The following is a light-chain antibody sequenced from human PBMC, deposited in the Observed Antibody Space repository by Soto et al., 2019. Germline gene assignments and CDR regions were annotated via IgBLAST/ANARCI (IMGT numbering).Light chain of an antibody. CDR2: AAS. CDR1: QSISSY. Sequence: DIQMTQSPSSLSASVGDRVTITCRASQSISSYLNWYQQKPGKAPKLLIYAASSFQSGVPSRFSGSGSGTDCTLTISSLQPEDFATYYCQQSYSTPITFGQGTRLEIK. J-gene: IGKJ5*01. V-gene: IGKV1-39*01. CDR3: QQSYSTPIT.